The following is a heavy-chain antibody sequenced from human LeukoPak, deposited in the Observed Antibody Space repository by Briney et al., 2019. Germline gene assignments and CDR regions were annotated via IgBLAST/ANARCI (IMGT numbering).Heavy chain of an antibody. CDR2: ISSSSSTI. D-gene: IGHD2-15*01. J-gene: IGHJ4*02. CDR1: GFTFSSYS. CDR3: ASSHLAYCSGGSCYSGY. V-gene: IGHV3-48*04. Sequence: GRSLRLSCAASGFTFSSYSMNWVRQAPGKGLEWVSYISSSSSTIYYADSVKGRFTISRDNAKNSLYLQMNSLRAEDTAVYYCASSHLAYCSGGSCYSGYWGQGTLVTVSS.